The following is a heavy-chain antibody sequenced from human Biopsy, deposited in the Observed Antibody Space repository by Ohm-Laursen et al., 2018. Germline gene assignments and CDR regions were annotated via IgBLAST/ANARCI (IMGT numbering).Heavy chain of an antibody. Sequence: GASVKVACKASAGTFINYAISWARQVPGHGLEWLGGIIPMFGTANYAQMFQGRVTISADESTSTSYMELSSLTTEDTAIHYCARGPHSGSHSCFDYWGRGTLVTVSS. J-gene: IGHJ4*02. V-gene: IGHV1-69*13. CDR1: AGTFINYA. D-gene: IGHD1-26*01. CDR3: ARGPHSGSHSCFDY. CDR2: IIPMFGTA.